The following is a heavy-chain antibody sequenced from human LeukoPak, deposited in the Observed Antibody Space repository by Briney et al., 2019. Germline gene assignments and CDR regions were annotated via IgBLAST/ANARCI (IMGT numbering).Heavy chain of an antibody. CDR2: ISGSGGST. J-gene: IGHJ6*02. Sequence: GGSLRLSCAASGFTFSSYAMSWVRQAPGKGLEWVSAISGSGGSTYYADSVKGRFTISRDNSKNTLYLQMNSLRAEDTAVYYCAKSPLVSLPYYYGMDVWGQGTTVTVSS. D-gene: IGHD2-15*01. CDR1: GFTFSSYA. V-gene: IGHV3-23*01. CDR3: AKSPLVSLPYYYGMDV.